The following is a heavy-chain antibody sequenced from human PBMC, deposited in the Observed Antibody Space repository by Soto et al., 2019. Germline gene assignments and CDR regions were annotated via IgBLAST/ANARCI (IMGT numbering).Heavy chain of an antibody. CDR2: IYYSGTT. J-gene: IGHJ6*02. CDR1: GASISSGGYY. Sequence: SETLSLTCTVSGASISSGGYYWTWIRQHPGKGLEWIGYIYYSGTTYYNPSLQSRMSISVDTSKNHFSLRLHSLTAADTAVYYCARVPGGGRQALIPTSYNFGMDVWGQGTTVTVSS. CDR3: ARVPGGGRQALIPTSYNFGMDV. V-gene: IGHV4-31*03. D-gene: IGHD2-15*01.